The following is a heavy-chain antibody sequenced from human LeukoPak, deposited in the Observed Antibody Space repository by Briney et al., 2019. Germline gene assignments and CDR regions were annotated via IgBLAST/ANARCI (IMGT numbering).Heavy chain of an antibody. Sequence: SETLSLTCTVSGGSISSYYWSWIRQPPGKGLESIGYIYYSGSTNYNPSLKSRVTISVDTSKNQFSLKLSSVTAADTAVYYCARTTEGGYTYDYFYYYYMDVWGKGTTVTISS. D-gene: IGHD5-18*01. J-gene: IGHJ6*03. V-gene: IGHV4-59*01. CDR1: GGSISSYY. CDR3: ARTTEGGYTYDYFYYYYMDV. CDR2: IYYSGST.